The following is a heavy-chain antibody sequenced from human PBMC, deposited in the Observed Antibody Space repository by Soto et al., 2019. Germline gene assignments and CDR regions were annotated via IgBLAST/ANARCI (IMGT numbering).Heavy chain of an antibody. Sequence: PGGSLRLSCAASGFTFSSYGMHWVRQAPGKGLEWVAVISYDGSNKCYADSVKGRFTISRDNSKNTLYLQMNSLRAEDTAVYYCSKDSSASIVVDFDYWGQGTLVTVSS. CDR3: SKDSSASIVVDFDY. J-gene: IGHJ4*02. CDR1: GFTFSSYG. V-gene: IGHV3-30*18. CDR2: ISYDGSNK. D-gene: IGHD3-22*01.